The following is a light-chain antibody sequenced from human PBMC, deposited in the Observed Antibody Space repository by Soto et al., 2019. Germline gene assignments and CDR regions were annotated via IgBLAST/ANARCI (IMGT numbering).Light chain of an antibody. Sequence: QSVLTQPPSVSAAPGQKVTISCSGSSSNIGNNYVSWYQQLPGTAPKLLIYDNNKRPSGIPDRFSGSKSGTSATLSITGLQTGDEADYYCGAWDDSLSARVFGTGTKVTVL. CDR3: GAWDDSLSARV. CDR1: SSNIGNNY. J-gene: IGLJ1*01. CDR2: DNN. V-gene: IGLV1-51*01.